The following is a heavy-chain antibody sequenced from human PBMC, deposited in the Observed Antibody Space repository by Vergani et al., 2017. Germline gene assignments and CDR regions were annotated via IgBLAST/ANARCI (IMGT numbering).Heavy chain of an antibody. J-gene: IGHJ1*01. D-gene: IGHD4-17*01. CDR3: TTDAIPDDYGDYGRFQH. V-gene: IGHV3-15*01. CDR2: IKSKTDGGTT. CDR1: GFTFSNAW. Sequence: EVQLVESGGGLVKPGGSLRLSCAASGFTFSNAWMSWVRQAPGKGLEWVGRIKSKTDGGTTDYAAPVKGRFTISRDDSKNTLYLQMNSLKTEDTAVYYXTTDAIPDDYGDYGRFQHWGQGTLVTVSS.